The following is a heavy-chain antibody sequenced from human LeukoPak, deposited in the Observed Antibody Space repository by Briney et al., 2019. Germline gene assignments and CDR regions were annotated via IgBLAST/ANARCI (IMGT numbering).Heavy chain of an antibody. J-gene: IGHJ5*02. CDR2: ISPSGRTT. CDR1: GGFLSGNY. Sequence: PSETLSLTCAVHGGFLSGNYWSWIRQPPGKGLEWIGEISPSGRTTNYKSSLKGRVTISIDPSKNQFALELTSVTAADTAFYYCARVPLSWQNPFDLRGQGSLVIVSS. V-gene: IGHV4-34*01. D-gene: IGHD5-12*01. CDR3: ARVPLSWQNPFDL.